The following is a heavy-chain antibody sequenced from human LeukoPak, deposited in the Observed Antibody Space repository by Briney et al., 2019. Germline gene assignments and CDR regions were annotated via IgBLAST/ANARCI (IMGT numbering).Heavy chain of an antibody. J-gene: IGHJ3*02. D-gene: IGHD3-10*01. CDR2: IYSSGST. Sequence: PSETLSLTCSVSGVSISSGSNYWGWIRQPPGKTLEWIGSIYSSGSTYYNPSLKSRVIILIDTTKNHFSLNLSFVTAADTAVYYCARSDGYGLVGIWGQGTMVTVSS. CDR1: GVSISSGSNY. CDR3: ARSDGYGLVGI. V-gene: IGHV4-39*07.